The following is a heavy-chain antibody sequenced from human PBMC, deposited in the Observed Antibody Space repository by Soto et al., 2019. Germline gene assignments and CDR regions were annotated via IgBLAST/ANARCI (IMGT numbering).Heavy chain of an antibody. V-gene: IGHV4-34*02. Sequence: QVQLQPWGAGLLKPSETLSLTCAVSGEPSPDHFCTWIRQAPGKGLEWIGEINHGGRTYFNPSLTMRVNLSLDTSKNQFSLVLVSLSAAHTGVYDCARSLVTNYYYSGAEVLGQGTTVTVSS. J-gene: IGHJ6*02. CDR3: ARSLVTNYYYSGAEV. CDR1: GEPSPDHF. CDR2: INHGGRT. D-gene: IGHD2-8*01.